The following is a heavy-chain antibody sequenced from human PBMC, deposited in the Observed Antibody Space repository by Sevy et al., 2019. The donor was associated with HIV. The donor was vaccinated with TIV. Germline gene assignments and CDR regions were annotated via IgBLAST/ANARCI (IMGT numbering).Heavy chain of an antibody. CDR1: GYTLTELS. D-gene: IGHD3-16*02. Sequence: ASVKVSCKVSGYTLTELSMHWVRQAPGKGLEWMGGFDPEDGETIYAQKFQGRVTMTEDTSTDTAYMELSSLRSEDTAVYYCATDQNLLRLGELSYGFDYWGQRTLVTVSS. CDR3: ATDQNLLRLGELSYGFDY. V-gene: IGHV1-24*01. J-gene: IGHJ4*02. CDR2: FDPEDGET.